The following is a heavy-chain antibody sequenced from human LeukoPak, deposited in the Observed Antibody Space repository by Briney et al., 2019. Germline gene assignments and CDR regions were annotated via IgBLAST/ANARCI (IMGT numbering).Heavy chain of an antibody. V-gene: IGHV4-39*07. Sequence: SEALSLTCSVSGGSMYGSTYYWGWIRQPPGKGLEWIGTIYYSGSTYYNPSLKSRVTISVDTSKNQFSLKLSSVTAADTAVYYCARGGGDGYNFVSYDYWGQGTLVTVSS. J-gene: IGHJ4*02. D-gene: IGHD5-24*01. CDR2: IYYSGST. CDR3: ARGGGDGYNFVSYDY. CDR1: GGSMYGSTYY.